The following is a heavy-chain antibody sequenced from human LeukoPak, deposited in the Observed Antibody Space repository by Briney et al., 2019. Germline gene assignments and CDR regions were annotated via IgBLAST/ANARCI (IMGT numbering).Heavy chain of an antibody. CDR2: INHSGST. CDR3: ARGGGNPLYYYYGMDV. CDR1: GGSFSGYY. V-gene: IGHV4-34*01. D-gene: IGHD4-23*01. J-gene: IGHJ6*02. Sequence: SETLSLTCAVYGGSFSGYYWSWIRQPPGKGLEWIGEINHSGSTNYNPSLKSRVTISVDTSKNQFSLKLSSVTAADTAVYYCARGGGNPLYYYYGMDVWGQGTRSPSP.